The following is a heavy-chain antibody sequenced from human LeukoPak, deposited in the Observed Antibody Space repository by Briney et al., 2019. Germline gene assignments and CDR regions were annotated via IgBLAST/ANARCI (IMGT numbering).Heavy chain of an antibody. V-gene: IGHV4-4*07. J-gene: IGHJ4*02. CDR3: ARAAYCSGASCYFDY. Sequence: PSETLSLTCTVSGGSITTYSWSWIRQPAGKGLDLIGRIYASGSTTYNPSLKSRVTMSVDTSKNQFSVRLTSVAAADTAVYYCARAAYCSGASCYFDYWGQGTLVTVSS. CDR2: IYASGST. CDR1: GGSITTYS. D-gene: IGHD2-15*01.